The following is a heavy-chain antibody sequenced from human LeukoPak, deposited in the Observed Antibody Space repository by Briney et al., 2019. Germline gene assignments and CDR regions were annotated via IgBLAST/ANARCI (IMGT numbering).Heavy chain of an antibody. V-gene: IGHV4-34*01. D-gene: IGHD3-22*01. J-gene: IGHJ4*02. CDR2: INHSGST. CDR3: ARLARYYDSSGYYYRLFDY. Sequence: SETLSLTCAVYGGSFSGYYWSWIRQPPGKGLEWIGEINHSGSTNYNPSLKSRVTISVDTSKNQFSLKLSSVTAADTAVYYCARLARYYDSSGYYYRLFDYWGQGTLVTVPS. CDR1: GGSFSGYY.